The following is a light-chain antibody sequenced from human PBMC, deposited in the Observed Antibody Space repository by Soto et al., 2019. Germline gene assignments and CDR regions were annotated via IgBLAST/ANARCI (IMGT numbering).Light chain of an antibody. Sequence: QSVLTQPASVSGSPGQSITISCTGTTSDVGTYNLVSWYQQHPGKAPKLIIYEGTKRPSGVSNRFSGSKSGNTASLTISGLQAEDEAEYHCCSYAGTSTWVFGGGTKVTVL. CDR3: CSYAGTSTWV. CDR1: TSDVGTYNL. CDR2: EGT. V-gene: IGLV2-23*01. J-gene: IGLJ2*01.